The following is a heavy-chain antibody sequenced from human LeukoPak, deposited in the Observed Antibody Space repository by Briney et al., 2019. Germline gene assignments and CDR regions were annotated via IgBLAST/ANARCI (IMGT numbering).Heavy chain of an antibody. J-gene: IGHJ3*02. Sequence: ASVKVSCKASGYTFTGYYMHWVRQAPGQGLEWMGWINPNSGGTNYAQKFQGRVTMTRDTSISTAYMELSRLRSDDTAVYYCARAILTGTDAFDIWGQGTMATVSS. CDR2: INPNSGGT. CDR3: ARAILTGTDAFDI. V-gene: IGHV1-2*02. CDR1: GYTFTGYY. D-gene: IGHD3-9*01.